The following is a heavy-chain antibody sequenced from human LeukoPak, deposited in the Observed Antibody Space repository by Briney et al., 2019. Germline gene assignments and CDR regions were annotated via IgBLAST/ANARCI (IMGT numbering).Heavy chain of an antibody. V-gene: IGHV3-30-3*01. CDR2: ISYDGSNK. CDR1: GFTFSSYA. Sequence: GSLRLSCAASGFTFSSYAMHWVRQAPGKGLEGVAVISYDGSNKYYADSVKGRFTISRDNAKNSLYLQMNSLRAEDTAVYYCARDQGHYYYCYYMDVWGKGTTVTVSS. J-gene: IGHJ6*03. CDR3: ARDQGHYYYCYYMDV.